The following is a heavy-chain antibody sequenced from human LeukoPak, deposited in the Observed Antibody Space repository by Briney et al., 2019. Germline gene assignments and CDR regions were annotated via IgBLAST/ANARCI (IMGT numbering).Heavy chain of an antibody. CDR2: IYNSGST. Sequence: PSQTLSLTXTVSVGSISSGSYYWSWIPQPAGKGLKWIGRIYNSGSTNYNPSLKSRVTISVDTSQNQFSLKLTSVTAADTAVYYCARVTIFGVVFDPWGQGTLVTVSS. D-gene: IGHD3-3*01. CDR3: ARVTIFGVVFDP. CDR1: VGSISSGSYY. J-gene: IGHJ5*02. V-gene: IGHV4-61*02.